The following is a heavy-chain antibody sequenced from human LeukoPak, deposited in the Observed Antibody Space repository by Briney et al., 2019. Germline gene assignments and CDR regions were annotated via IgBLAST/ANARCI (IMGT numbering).Heavy chain of an antibody. V-gene: IGHV4-34*01. CDR1: GGSFSGYY. J-gene: IGHJ6*02. CDR3: ARGTHSGSYFNDD. CDR2: INRSGST. Sequence: SETLSLTCAVYGGSFSGYYWGWIRQPPGKGLEWIGEINRSGSTNYNPSLKSRVTISVDTSKNQFSLKPTSVTAADTAVYYCARGTHSGSYFNDDWGQGTTVTVSS. D-gene: IGHD3-10*01.